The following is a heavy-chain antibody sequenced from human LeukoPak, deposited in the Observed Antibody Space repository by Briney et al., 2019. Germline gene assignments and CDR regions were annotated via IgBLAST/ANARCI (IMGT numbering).Heavy chain of an antibody. CDR1: GGSFSGYY. Sequence: PSETLSLTCAVYGGSFSGYYWSWIRQPPGKGLEWIGYIYYSGSTNYNPSLKSRVTISVDTSKNQFSLKLSSVIAADTAVYYCARAGYSGYDGRYCSGGSCYLDYFDYWGQGTLVTVSS. J-gene: IGHJ4*02. V-gene: IGHV4-59*01. CDR3: ARAGYSGYDGRYCSGGSCYLDYFDY. D-gene: IGHD2-15*01. CDR2: IYYSGST.